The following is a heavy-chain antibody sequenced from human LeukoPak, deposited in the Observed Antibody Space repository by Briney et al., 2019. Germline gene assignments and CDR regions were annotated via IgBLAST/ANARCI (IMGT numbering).Heavy chain of an antibody. V-gene: IGHV3-7*05. J-gene: IGHJ6*02. D-gene: IGHD6-6*01. CDR3: ARDPYSSTWSYGMDV. CDR2: IKQDGSEE. Sequence: PGGSLRLSCAASGFTFSSYWMSWVRDAPGKGLEWVANIKQDGSEEVYVDSVKGRFTISRDNAKNSLFLQMNTLRAEDTAVYYCARDPYSSTWSYGMDVWGQGTTVTVSS. CDR1: GFTFSSYW.